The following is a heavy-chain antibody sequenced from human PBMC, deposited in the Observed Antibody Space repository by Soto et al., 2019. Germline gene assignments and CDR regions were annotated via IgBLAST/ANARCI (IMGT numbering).Heavy chain of an antibody. J-gene: IGHJ3*02. Sequence: GGSLRLSCAASGFTFSSYSMNWVRQAPGKGLEWVSSISSSSSYIYYADSVKGRFTISRDNAKNSLYLQMNSLRAEDTAVYYCARAQPSITIFGVGPDAFDIWGQGTMVTVSS. CDR3: ARAQPSITIFGVGPDAFDI. D-gene: IGHD3-3*01. CDR2: ISSSSSYI. CDR1: GFTFSSYS. V-gene: IGHV3-21*01.